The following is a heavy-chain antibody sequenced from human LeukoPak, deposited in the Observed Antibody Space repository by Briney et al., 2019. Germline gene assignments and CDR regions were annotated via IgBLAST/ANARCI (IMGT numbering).Heavy chain of an antibody. CDR2: IRYDGSNK. Sequence: GGSLRLSCAASGFTFSSYGMHWVRQAPGKGLEWVAFIRYDGSNKYYADSVKGRFTISRDNSKNTLYLQMNSLRAEDTAVYYCAKDQGYCSGNSCYSTFDYWGQGTLVTVSS. CDR1: GFTFSSYG. D-gene: IGHD2-15*01. J-gene: IGHJ4*02. V-gene: IGHV3-30*02. CDR3: AKDQGYCSGNSCYSTFDY.